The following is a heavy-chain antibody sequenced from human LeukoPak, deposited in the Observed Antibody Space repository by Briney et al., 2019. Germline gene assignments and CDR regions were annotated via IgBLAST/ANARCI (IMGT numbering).Heavy chain of an antibody. J-gene: IGHJ4*02. D-gene: IGHD2-15*01. CDR2: LYPDGGT. CDR3: ATATGWYGEGYFDY. Sequence: GGSLRLSCAASGVAVSSDYMNWVRQAPGKGLEWVSGLYPDGGTSYAASVKGRFIITTDVYTNTLFLQQTSLRGDDTAVYYCATATGWYGEGYFDYCGQGTLVPVSS. V-gene: IGHV3-53*01. CDR1: GVAVSSDY.